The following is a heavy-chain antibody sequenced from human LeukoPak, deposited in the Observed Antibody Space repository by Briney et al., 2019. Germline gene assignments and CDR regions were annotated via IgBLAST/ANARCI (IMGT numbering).Heavy chain of an antibody. CDR3: ASHIVVVPAATPRLMDV. CDR2: IYSGGST. J-gene: IGHJ6*03. CDR1: GFPVSSNY. D-gene: IGHD2-2*01. V-gene: IGHV3-53*01. Sequence: GESLKISCAASGFPVSSNYMSWVRQAPGKGLEWVSVIYSGGSTYYADSVKGRFTISRDNSKNTLYLQMNSLRAEDTAVYYCASHIVVVPAATPRLMDVWGKGTTVTVSS.